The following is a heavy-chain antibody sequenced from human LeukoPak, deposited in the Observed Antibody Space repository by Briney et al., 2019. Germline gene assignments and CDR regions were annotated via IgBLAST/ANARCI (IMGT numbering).Heavy chain of an antibody. D-gene: IGHD4-11*01. CDR2: IYYSGST. V-gene: IGHV4-59*01. CDR1: GGSISSYY. Sequence: PSETLSLTCTVSGGSISSYYWSWIRQPPGKGLEWIGYIYYSGSTNYNPSLKSRVTISVDTSKNQFSLKLSSVTAADTAVYYCARGYSNYVYYFDYWGQGPLVTVSS. J-gene: IGHJ4*02. CDR3: ARGYSNYVYYFDY.